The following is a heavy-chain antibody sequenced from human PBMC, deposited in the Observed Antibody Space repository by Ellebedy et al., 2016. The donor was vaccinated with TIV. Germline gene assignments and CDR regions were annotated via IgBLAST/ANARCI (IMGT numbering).Heavy chain of an antibody. D-gene: IGHD2-15*01. J-gene: IGHJ4*02. Sequence: GESLKISCAASGFTFSSYWMHWVRQAPGKGLVGVSRINSDGSSTSYAESVKGRFTISRDNAKNTLYLQMNSLRAEDTAVYYCARTQFTSGGSCYSLWGQGTLVTVSS. CDR1: GFTFSSYW. CDR3: ARTQFTSGGSCYSL. V-gene: IGHV3-74*01. CDR2: INSDGSST.